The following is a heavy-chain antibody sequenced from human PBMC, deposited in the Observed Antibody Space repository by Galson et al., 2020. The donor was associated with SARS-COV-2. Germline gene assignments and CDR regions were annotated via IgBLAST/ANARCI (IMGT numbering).Heavy chain of an antibody. Sequence: GESLKISCAASGFTFSSYAMSWVRQAPGKGLEWVSAISGSGGSTYYADSVKGRFTISRDNSKNTLYLQMNSLRAEDTAVYYCAKGGGYDFWSGYSDYWGQGTLVTVSS. CDR3: AKGGGYDFWSGYSDY. V-gene: IGHV3-23*01. CDR2: ISGSGGST. D-gene: IGHD3-3*01. CDR1: GFTFSSYA. J-gene: IGHJ4*02.